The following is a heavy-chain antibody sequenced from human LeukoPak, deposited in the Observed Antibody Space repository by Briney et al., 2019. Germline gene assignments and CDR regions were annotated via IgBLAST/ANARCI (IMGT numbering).Heavy chain of an antibody. CDR2: ISYDGSNK. Sequence: PGGSLRLSCAASGFTFSSYAMHWVRQAPGKGLEWVAVISYDGSNKYYADSVKGRFTISRDNSKNTLYLQMSSLRAEDMAVYYCARFSAATDDCWGQGTLVTVSS. D-gene: IGHD1-26*01. V-gene: IGHV3-30*14. J-gene: IGHJ4*02. CDR3: ARFSAATDDC. CDR1: GFTFSSYA.